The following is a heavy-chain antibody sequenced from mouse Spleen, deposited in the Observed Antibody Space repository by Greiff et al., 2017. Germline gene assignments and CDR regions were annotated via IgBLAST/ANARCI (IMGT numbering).Heavy chain of an antibody. V-gene: IGHV2-9*02. CDR1: GFSLTSYG. CDR2: IWAGGST. CDR3: ASNYGSSSWFAY. D-gene: IGHD1-1*01. Sequence: VQGVESGPGLVAPSQSLSITCTVSGFSLTSYGVHWVRQPPGKGLEWLGVIWAGGSTNYNSALMSRLSISKDNSKSQVFLIMNSLQTDDTAMYYCASNYGSSSWFAYWGQGTLVTVSA. J-gene: IGHJ3*01.